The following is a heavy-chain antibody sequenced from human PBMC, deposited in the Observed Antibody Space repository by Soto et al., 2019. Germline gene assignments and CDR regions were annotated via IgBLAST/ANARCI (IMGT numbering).Heavy chain of an antibody. Sequence: QVQLVQSGSEVKKPGSSVRVSCKASGGSVSNSAISWLRQAPGQGLEWMGGIIPIFGPAIYARKFQGRFTISADESTGTAYMELKKVRYDDPAVYYCGRGSSLTKVEYWGKGTLVTVSS. CDR1: GGSVSNSA. V-gene: IGHV1-69*01. CDR3: GRGSSLTKVEY. CDR2: IIPIFGPA. D-gene: IGHD6-6*01. J-gene: IGHJ4*02.